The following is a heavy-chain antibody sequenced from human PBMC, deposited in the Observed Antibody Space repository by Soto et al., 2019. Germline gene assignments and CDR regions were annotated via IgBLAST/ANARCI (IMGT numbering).Heavy chain of an antibody. CDR2: MGGAGAR. V-gene: IGHV3-13*01. CDR3: TRAAFGDGMDL. J-gene: IGHJ6*02. Sequence: EVQLVESGGGLVQPGGSLRLSCEAFGFTYNSYDRHWVRQVKGKGLEWVSSMGGAGAREYADSVKGRFIISRDNAKNSLYLQMDSLRAGDTAVYYCTRAAFGDGMDLWGQGTPVTVSS. CDR1: GFTYNSYD. D-gene: IGHD3-10*01.